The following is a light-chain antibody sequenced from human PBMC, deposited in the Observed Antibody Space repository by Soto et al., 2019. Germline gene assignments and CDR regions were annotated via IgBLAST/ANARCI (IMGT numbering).Light chain of an antibody. CDR3: QQYDNGWT. J-gene: IGKJ1*01. CDR2: KAS. V-gene: IGKV1-5*03. Sequence: DIQMTQSPSTLSASVGDRVTITCRASQSISSWLAWYQQRPGKAPKLLIYKASSLESGVPSRFGGSESGTEFTLTISSLQPDDSATYYCQQYDNGWTFGQGTKVEI. CDR1: QSISSW.